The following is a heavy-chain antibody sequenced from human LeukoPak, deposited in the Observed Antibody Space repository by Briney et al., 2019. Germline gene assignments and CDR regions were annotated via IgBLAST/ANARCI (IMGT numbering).Heavy chain of an antibody. D-gene: IGHD3-9*01. CDR1: GFTFGDYA. V-gene: IGHV3-49*04. CDR2: IRGKAYGGTT. Sequence: GGSQRLSCTASGFTFGDYAMSWVRQAPGEGLEWGGFIRGKAYGGTTEYAASVKGRVTISRDDSKSIAYLQMNSLKTEHTAVYYCTRPGYYDILTGYYPDGGQGTLVTVSS. CDR3: TRPGYYDILTGYYPD. J-gene: IGHJ4*02.